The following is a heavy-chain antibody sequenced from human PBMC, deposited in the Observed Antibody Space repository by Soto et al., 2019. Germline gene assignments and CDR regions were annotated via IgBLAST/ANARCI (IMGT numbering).Heavy chain of an antibody. CDR3: AALPLPAAMGYYYGMDV. V-gene: IGHV1-2*02. D-gene: IGHD2-2*01. CDR2: INPNSGGT. J-gene: IGHJ6*02. Sequence: SCKASGYTFTGYYMHRVRQAPGQGLEWMGWINPNSGGTNYAQKFQGRVTMTRDTSISTAYKELSRLRSDDTAVYYCAALPLPAAMGYYYGMDVWGQGTTVTVSS. CDR1: GYTFTGYY.